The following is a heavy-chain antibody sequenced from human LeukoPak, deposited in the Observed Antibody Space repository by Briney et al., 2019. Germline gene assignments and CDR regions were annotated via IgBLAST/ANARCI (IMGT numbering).Heavy chain of an antibody. CDR3: ARDKGRRGFDY. J-gene: IGHJ4*02. CDR1: GYSISSGYY. V-gene: IGHV4-38-2*02. Sequence: SETLSLTCTVSGYSISSGYYWGWIRQPPGKGLEWIGSIYHSGSTYYNPSLKSRVTISVDTSKNQFSLKLSSVTAADTAVYYCARDKGRRGFDYWGQGPLVTVSS. CDR2: IYHSGST.